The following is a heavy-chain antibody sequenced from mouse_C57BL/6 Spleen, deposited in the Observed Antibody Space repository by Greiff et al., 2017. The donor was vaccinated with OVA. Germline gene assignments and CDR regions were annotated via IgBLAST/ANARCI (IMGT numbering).Heavy chain of an antibody. CDR2: IDPNSGGT. CDR1: GYTFTSYW. CDR3: ARGDSSGYVGYCDY. D-gene: IGHD3-2*02. Sequence: QVQLQQPGAELVKPGASVKLSCKASGYTFTSYWMHWVKQRPGRGLEWIGRIDPNSGGTTSTEKFKSKATLTVAKPSSTAYMQLSSLTSEEAAVYYCARGDSSGYVGYCDYGGQGTTLTVSS. V-gene: IGHV1-72*01. J-gene: IGHJ2*01.